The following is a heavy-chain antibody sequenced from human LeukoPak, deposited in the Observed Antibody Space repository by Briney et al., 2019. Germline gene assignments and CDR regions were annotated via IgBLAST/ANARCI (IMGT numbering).Heavy chain of an antibody. D-gene: IGHD2-2*01. CDR1: GFTFTSYT. CDR2: ISYDGSNK. V-gene: IGHV3-30*03. J-gene: IGHJ4*02. CDR3: ASERPSWRPQTTQHF. Sequence: GGSLRLSCAASGFTFTSYTMHWVPQAPGQGLEWVAVISYDGSNKYYADSVKGRFTISRDNSKNTLYLQMNSLRAEDTAVYYCASERPSWRPQTTQHFWGQGTLVTVSS.